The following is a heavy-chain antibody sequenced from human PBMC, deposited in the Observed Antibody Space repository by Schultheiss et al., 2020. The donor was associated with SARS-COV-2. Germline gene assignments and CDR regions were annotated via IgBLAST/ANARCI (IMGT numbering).Heavy chain of an antibody. CDR2: IWYDGSNK. J-gene: IGHJ4*02. D-gene: IGHD3-10*01. CDR1: GFTFSSYG. Sequence: GGSLRLSCAASGFTFSSYGMHWVRQAPGKGLEWVAVIWYDGSNKYYADSVKGRFTISRDNSKNTLYLQMNSLRAEDTAVYYCAKSSTGSYYGYFDYWGQGTLVTVSS. CDR3: AKSSTGSYYGYFDY. V-gene: IGHV3-30*02.